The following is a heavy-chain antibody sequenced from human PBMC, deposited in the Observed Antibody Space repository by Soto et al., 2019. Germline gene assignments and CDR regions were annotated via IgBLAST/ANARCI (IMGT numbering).Heavy chain of an antibody. Sequence: QVQLQESGPGLVKPSQTLSLTCTVSGGSISSGAYYWSWIRQHPGKGLEWIGYNYYSWSTYPNPSLKGRVAISVDKSKNQFSLKLSSVTAADTAVYYCAAVRQHYFDFWGEGTLVTVSS. CDR1: GGSISSGAYY. V-gene: IGHV4-31*03. CDR2: NYYSWST. D-gene: IGHD1-1*01. J-gene: IGHJ4*02. CDR3: AAVRQHYFDF.